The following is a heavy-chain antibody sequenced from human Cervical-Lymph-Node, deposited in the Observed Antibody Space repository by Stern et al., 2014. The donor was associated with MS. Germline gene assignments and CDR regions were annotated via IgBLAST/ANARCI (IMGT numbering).Heavy chain of an antibody. CDR2: IIPIFVTA. V-gene: IGHV1-69*01. CDR3: ASLFSSSSWYSGPDY. J-gene: IGHJ4*02. D-gene: IGHD6-13*01. Sequence: VQLVESGAEVKKPGASVKVSCKASGGTFSSYAISWVRQAPGQGLEWMGGIIPIFVTASSAQKFQDRVTITAAESTTTSSMELSSLRSEDTSVYYCASLFSSSSWYSGPDYWGQGTLVTVSS. CDR1: GGTFSSYA.